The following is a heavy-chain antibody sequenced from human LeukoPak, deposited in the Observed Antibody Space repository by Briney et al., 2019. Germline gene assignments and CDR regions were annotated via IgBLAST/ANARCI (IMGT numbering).Heavy chain of an antibody. CDR3: ARALGYSYGYAVDY. D-gene: IGHD5-18*01. V-gene: IGHV3-48*01. CDR2: ISSSSGTI. CDR1: GFIFSNSN. J-gene: IGHJ4*02. Sequence: GGSLRLSCAASGFIFSNSNMYLVRQTPGKGLEWLSYISSSSGTIYYADSVKGRFTISGDNAKNSLYLQMNSLRAEDTAVYYCARALGYSYGYAVDYWGQGTLVTVSS.